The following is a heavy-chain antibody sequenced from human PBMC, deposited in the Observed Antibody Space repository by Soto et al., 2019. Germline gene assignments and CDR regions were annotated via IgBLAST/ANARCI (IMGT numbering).Heavy chain of an antibody. CDR3: AREIVGYNWFDP. CDR1: GGSISSYY. D-gene: IGHD2-21*01. J-gene: IGHJ5*02. V-gene: IGHV4-59*01. CDR2: IYYSGST. Sequence: PSETLSLTCTVSGGSISSYYLSWIRQPPGKGLEWIGYIYYSGSTNYNPSLKSRVTISVDTSKNQFSLKLSSVTAADTAVYYCAREIVGYNWFDPWGQGTLVTVSS.